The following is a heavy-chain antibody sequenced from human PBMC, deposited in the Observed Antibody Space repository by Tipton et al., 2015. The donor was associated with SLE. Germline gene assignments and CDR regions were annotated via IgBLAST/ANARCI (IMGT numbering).Heavy chain of an antibody. CDR2: IHFRGST. CDR3: ARGSGWYSYWYFDL. V-gene: IGHV4-59*08. CDR1: GGSISSKY. J-gene: IGHJ2*01. D-gene: IGHD6-19*01. Sequence: TLSLTCSVSGGSISSKYWSWIRQAPGKGLEWIGHIHFRGSTEYNPSLKSRVTISVDTSKNQFSLRLSSVTAADTAAYYCARGSGWYSYWYFDLWGRGTLVTVSS.